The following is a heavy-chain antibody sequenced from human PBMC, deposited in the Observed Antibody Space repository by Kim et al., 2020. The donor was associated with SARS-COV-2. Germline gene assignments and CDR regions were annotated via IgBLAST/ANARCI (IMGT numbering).Heavy chain of an antibody. CDR2: FDPEDGET. CDR1: GYTLTELS. V-gene: IGHV1-24*01. J-gene: IGHJ4*02. Sequence: ASVKVSCKVSGYTLTELSMHWVRQAPGKGLEWMGGFDPEDGETIYAQKFQGRVTMTEDTSTDTAYMELSSLRSEDTAVYYCATGGYDSSGYYYFDYWGQGTLVTVSS. CDR3: ATGGYDSSGYYYFDY. D-gene: IGHD3-22*01.